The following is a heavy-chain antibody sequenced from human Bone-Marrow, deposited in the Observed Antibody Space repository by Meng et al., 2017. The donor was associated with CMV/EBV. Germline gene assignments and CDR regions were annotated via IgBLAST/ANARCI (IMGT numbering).Heavy chain of an antibody. CDR1: GGSISSYY. Sequence: GSLRLSCTVSGGSISSYYWSWIRQPPGKGLEWIEYIHYSGSTNYNPSLKSRVTISVDTSKNQFSLKLSSVTAADTAVYYCATLNGDFWSGYRHEAFDIWGQGTMVTVSS. CDR2: IHYSGST. J-gene: IGHJ3*02. CDR3: ATLNGDFWSGYRHEAFDI. D-gene: IGHD3-3*01. V-gene: IGHV4-59*01.